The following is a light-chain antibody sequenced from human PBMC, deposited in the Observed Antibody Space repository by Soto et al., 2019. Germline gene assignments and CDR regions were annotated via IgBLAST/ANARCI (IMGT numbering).Light chain of an antibody. CDR1: RSNIGSNY. CDR2: RND. CDR3: VAWDDSLSGGV. J-gene: IGLJ7*01. V-gene: IGLV1-47*01. Sequence: QSVLTQPPTASGTPGQRVTISCSGTRSNIGSNYVYWYQQAPGTAPKLLIYRNDQRPSGGPDRFSGSKSGTSASLAISGLRSEDEADYYCVAWDDSLSGGVFGGGTQLTVL.